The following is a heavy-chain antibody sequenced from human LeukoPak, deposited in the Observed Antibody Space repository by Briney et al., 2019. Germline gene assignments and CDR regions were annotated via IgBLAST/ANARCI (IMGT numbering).Heavy chain of an antibody. CDR3: ARHRSSWLIDY. D-gene: IGHD6-6*01. CDR2: ISDSGGNT. CDR1: GFTFNTYA. Sequence: GGSLRLSCAASGFTFNTYAMSWVRQAPWERLQWVSGISDSGGNTYYADSVRGRFTISRDNSKNTLYLQMNGLRAEDTAVYYCARHRSSWLIDYWGQGTLVTVSS. V-gene: IGHV3-23*01. J-gene: IGHJ4*02.